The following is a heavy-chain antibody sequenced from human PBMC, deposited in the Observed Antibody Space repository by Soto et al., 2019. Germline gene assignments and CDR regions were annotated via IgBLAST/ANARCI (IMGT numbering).Heavy chain of an antibody. Sequence: SETLSLTCSVSDGSMNSDSYYWGWIRQPPGKGLEWIGVINYSGTTFHNVSLKSRVTMSVDSSRNQLSLKLTSVTAADTAVYYCARLGVYVSVGYYYLWDSWGQGTLVTVSS. J-gene: IGHJ4*02. D-gene: IGHD3-22*01. V-gene: IGHV4-39*01. CDR2: INYSGTT. CDR3: ARLGVYVSVGYYYLWDS. CDR1: DGSMNSDSYY.